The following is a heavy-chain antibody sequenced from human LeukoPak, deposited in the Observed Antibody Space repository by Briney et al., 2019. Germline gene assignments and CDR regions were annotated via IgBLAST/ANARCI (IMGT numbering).Heavy chain of an antibody. CDR1: GGSISSGGYY. CDR2: IYYSGST. V-gene: IGHV4-31*03. J-gene: IGHJ3*02. Sequence: SETLSLTCTVSGGSISSGGYYWSWIRQHPGKGLEWIGYIYYSGSTYYNPSLKSRVTISVDTSKNQFSLKLSSVTAADTAVYYCARDESGYDPRAFDIWGQGTMVTVSS. D-gene: IGHD5-12*01. CDR3: ARDESGYDPRAFDI.